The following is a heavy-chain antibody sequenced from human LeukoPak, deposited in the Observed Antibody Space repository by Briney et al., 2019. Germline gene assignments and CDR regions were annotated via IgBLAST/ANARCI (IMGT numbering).Heavy chain of an antibody. J-gene: IGHJ4*02. CDR3: ARYNRRPTGGYYDSSGSSPYFDY. CDR1: GGSISSGDYY. D-gene: IGHD3-22*01. V-gene: IGHV4-30-4*01. Sequence: SQTLSLTCTVSGGSISSGDYYWSWIRQPPGKGLEWIGYIYYSGSTYYNPSLKSRVTISVDTSKNQFSLKLSSVTAADTAVYYCARYNRRPTGGYYDSSGSSPYFDYWGQGTLVTVSS. CDR2: IYYSGST.